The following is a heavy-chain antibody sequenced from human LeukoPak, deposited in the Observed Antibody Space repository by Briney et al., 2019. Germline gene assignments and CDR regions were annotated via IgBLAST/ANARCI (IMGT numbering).Heavy chain of an antibody. J-gene: IGHJ1*01. CDR3: AREEYGDYSVYFQH. D-gene: IGHD4-17*01. Sequence: ASVKVSCKASGYTFTGYYMHWVRQAPGQGLEWMGWINPNSGGTNYAQKFQGRVTMTRDTSISTAYMELSRLRSDDTAVYYCAREEYGDYSVYFQHWGQGTLVTVSS. CDR1: GYTFTGYY. CDR2: INPNSGGT. V-gene: IGHV1-2*02.